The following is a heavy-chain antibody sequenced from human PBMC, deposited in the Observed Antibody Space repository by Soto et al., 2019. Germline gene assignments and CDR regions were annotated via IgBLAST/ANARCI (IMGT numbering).Heavy chain of an antibody. CDR2: ISAYNGNT. Sequence: ASVKVSCKASGYTFTSYGISWVRQAPGQGLEWMGWISAYNGNTNCAQKLQGRVTMTTDTSTSTAYMELRSLRSDDTAVYYCARAHNGPGAFGVVIIPVEVIDYWGQGTLVTVSS. V-gene: IGHV1-18*01. CDR1: GYTFTSYG. D-gene: IGHD3-3*01. CDR3: ARAHNGPGAFGVVIIPVEVIDY. J-gene: IGHJ4*02.